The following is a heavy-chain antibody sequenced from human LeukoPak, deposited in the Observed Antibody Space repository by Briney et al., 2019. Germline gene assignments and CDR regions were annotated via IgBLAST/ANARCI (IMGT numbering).Heavy chain of an antibody. J-gene: IGHJ4*02. CDR3: TTWTPH. Sequence: PGGSLRLSCAASGFTFSNAWMSWVRQAPGKGLEWVARIKSKTDGGTTEYAAPVKGRFTISRDDSKNTLYLQMNSLKTEDTAVYYCTTWTPHWGQGTLVTVSS. V-gene: IGHV3-15*01. D-gene: IGHD3/OR15-3a*01. CDR1: GFTFSNAW. CDR2: IKSKTDGGTT.